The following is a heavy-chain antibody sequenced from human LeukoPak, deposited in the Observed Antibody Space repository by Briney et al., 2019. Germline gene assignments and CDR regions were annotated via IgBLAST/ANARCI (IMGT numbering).Heavy chain of an antibody. Sequence: SETLSLTCAVYGGSFSGYYWSWSRQPPGKGLEWIGEINHSGSTNYNPSLKSRVTISVDTSKNQFSLKLSSVTAADTAVYYCARACRFGVLGRANWFDPWGQGTLVTVSS. V-gene: IGHV4-34*01. J-gene: IGHJ5*02. CDR3: ARACRFGVLGRANWFDP. CDR2: INHSGST. D-gene: IGHD3-3*01. CDR1: GGSFSGYY.